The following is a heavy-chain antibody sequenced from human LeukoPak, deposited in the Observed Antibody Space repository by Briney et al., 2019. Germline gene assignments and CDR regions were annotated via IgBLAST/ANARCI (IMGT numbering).Heavy chain of an antibody. D-gene: IGHD3-9*01. V-gene: IGHV1-2*02. J-gene: IGHJ4*02. CDR3: ARVYDILTGYYPLFDY. CDR2: INPNSGGT. CDR1: GYTFTSYY. Sequence: ASVKVSCKASGYTFTSYYMHWVRQAPGQGLEWMGWINPNSGGTNYAQKFQGRVTMTRDTSISTAYMELSRLRSDDTAVYYCARVYDILTGYYPLFDYWGQGTLVTVSS.